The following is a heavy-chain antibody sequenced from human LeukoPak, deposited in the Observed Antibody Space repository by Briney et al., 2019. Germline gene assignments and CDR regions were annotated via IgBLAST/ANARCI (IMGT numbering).Heavy chain of an antibody. D-gene: IGHD6-13*01. CDR1: GGTFSSYA. V-gene: IGHV1-69*04. CDR2: IIPILGIA. J-gene: IGHJ4*02. CDR3: ARSYPCSSSWPDY. Sequence: GASVKVSFKASGGTFSSYAISWVRQAPGQGLEWMGRIIPILGIANYAQKFQGRVTITADKSTSTAYMELSSLRSEDTAVYYCARSYPCSSSWPDYWGQGTLVTVSS.